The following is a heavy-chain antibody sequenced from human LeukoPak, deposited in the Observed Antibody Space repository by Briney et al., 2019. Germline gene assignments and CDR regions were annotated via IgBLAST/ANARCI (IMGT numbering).Heavy chain of an antibody. Sequence: GGSLRLSCAASGFTFSSYAMSWVRQAPGKGLEWVSYISGSSSTIYYADSVKGRFTISRDNAKNSLYLQMNSLRAEDTAVYYCARGGYYFDYWGQGTLVTVSS. CDR1: GFTFSSYA. V-gene: IGHV3-48*01. J-gene: IGHJ4*02. CDR2: ISGSSSTI. D-gene: IGHD2-15*01. CDR3: ARGGYYFDY.